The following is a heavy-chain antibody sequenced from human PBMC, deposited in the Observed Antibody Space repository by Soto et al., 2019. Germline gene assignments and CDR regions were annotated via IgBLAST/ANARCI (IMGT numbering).Heavy chain of an antibody. CDR2: ILHDETP. D-gene: IGHD2-21*01. CDR1: GFTFSTYA. Sequence: GSVRLSCXASGFTFSTYAMTWVRQAPGRGLEWVSTILHDETPFYTDSVKGRFTISRDNVRGTLYLQMNGLRVEDAALYFCAKDLFPTSGQRFFFESWGQGSLVTVSS. V-gene: IGHV3-23*01. J-gene: IGHJ4*02. CDR3: AKDLFPTSGQRFFFES.